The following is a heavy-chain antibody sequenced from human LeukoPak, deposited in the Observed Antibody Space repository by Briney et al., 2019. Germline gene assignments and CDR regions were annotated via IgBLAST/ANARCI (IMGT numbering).Heavy chain of an antibody. CDR3: ARDHSSGWYGY. D-gene: IGHD6-19*01. V-gene: IGHV3-21*01. J-gene: IGHJ4*02. CDR2: ISSSSSYI. CDR1: GFTFSSYS. Sequence: GGSLRLSCAASGFTFSSYSMNWVRQAPGKGLKWVSSISSSSSYIYYADSVKGRFTISRDNAKNSLYLQMNGLRAEDTAVYYCARDHSSGWYGYWGQGTLVTVSS.